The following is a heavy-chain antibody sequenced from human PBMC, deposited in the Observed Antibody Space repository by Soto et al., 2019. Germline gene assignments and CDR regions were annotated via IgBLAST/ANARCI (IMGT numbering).Heavy chain of an antibody. Sequence: GGSLRLSCAASGFTFSNAWLNWVRQAPGKGLEWVGRINTDGKSTSYADSVKGRFTVSRDNAKNTLYLQMNSLRAEDTAVYYCARDVLRWGQGTLVTVSS. J-gene: IGHJ4*02. CDR1: GFTFSNAW. V-gene: IGHV3-74*01. D-gene: IGHD3-16*01. CDR2: INTDGKST. CDR3: ARDVLR.